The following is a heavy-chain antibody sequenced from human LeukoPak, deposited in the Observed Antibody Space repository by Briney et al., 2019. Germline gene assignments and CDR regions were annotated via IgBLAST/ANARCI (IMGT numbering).Heavy chain of an antibody. CDR1: GGSFSGYY. CDR3: ARVRAAAGY. CDR2: INHSGST. V-gene: IGHV4-34*01. Sequence: PSETLSLTCAVYGGSFSGYYWSWIRQPPGKGLEWIGEINHSGSTNYNPSLKSRVTISVDTSKNQFPLKLSSVTAADTAVYYCARVRAAAGYWGQGTLVTVSS. J-gene: IGHJ4*02. D-gene: IGHD6-13*01.